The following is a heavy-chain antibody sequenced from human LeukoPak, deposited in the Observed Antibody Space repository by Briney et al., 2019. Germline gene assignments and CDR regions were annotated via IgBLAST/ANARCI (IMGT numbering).Heavy chain of an antibody. D-gene: IGHD1-7*01. Sequence: ASVKISCKASGYTFTGYYMHWVQQAPGKGLEWMGRVDPEDGETIYAEKFQGRVTITADTSTDTAYMELSSLRSEDTAVYYCATGELELPADYWGQGTLVTVSS. CDR1: GYTFTGYY. V-gene: IGHV1-69-2*01. CDR2: VDPEDGET. CDR3: ATGELELPADY. J-gene: IGHJ4*02.